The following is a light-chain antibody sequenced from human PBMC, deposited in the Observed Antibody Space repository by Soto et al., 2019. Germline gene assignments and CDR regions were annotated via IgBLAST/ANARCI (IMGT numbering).Light chain of an antibody. V-gene: IGKV3-20*01. J-gene: IGKJ2*01. CDR3: QQYGSSPGDT. Sequence: EIVLTQSPGTLSLSPGERATLSCRASQSVSSSYSAWYQQKPGQAPRLLIYGASSRATGIPDRFSGSGSGTDFTLTISRLEPEDFAVYYCQQYGSSPGDTFGQGTKLEIK. CDR1: QSVSSSY. CDR2: GAS.